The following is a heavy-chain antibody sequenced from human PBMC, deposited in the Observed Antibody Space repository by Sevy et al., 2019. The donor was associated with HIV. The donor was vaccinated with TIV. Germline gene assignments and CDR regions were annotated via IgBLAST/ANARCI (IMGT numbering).Heavy chain of an antibody. J-gene: IGHJ6*02. CDR3: ARVLSGSYYYYGMDV. CDR2: MNPNSGNT. Sequence: ASVKVSCKASGYTFTSYDMNWVRQATGQGLEWMGWMNPNSGNTGYAQKFQGRVTMTRNTSISTAYMELSSLRSEDTAVYYCARVLSGSYYYYGMDVWGQGTTVTVSS. CDR1: GYTFTSYD. D-gene: IGHD1-26*01. V-gene: IGHV1-8*01.